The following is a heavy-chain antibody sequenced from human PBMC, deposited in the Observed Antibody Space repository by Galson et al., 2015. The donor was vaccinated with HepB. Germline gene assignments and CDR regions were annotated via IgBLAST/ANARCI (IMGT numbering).Heavy chain of an antibody. J-gene: IGHJ2*01. D-gene: IGHD7-27*01. CDR1: GFTFTSYA. CDR2: VSYDGINK. V-gene: IGHV3-30*04. CDR3: ARDTGDLWYFDL. Sequence: SLRLSCAASGFTFTSYAIHWVRQAPGKGLEWVAVVSYDGINKYYPDSVRGRFTISRDNSKNTVHLQMNSLRPDDTAVYFCARDTGDLWYFDLWGRGTLVTVAS.